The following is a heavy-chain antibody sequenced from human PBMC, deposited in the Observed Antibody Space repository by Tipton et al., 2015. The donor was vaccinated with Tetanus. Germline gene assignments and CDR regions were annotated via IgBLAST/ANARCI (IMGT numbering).Heavy chain of an antibody. CDR3: ARGWGSSWYYFDN. J-gene: IGHJ4*02. CDR2: IFDTGST. D-gene: IGHD6-13*01. Sequence: TLSLTCSVSGGSVTSGYYYWSWIRQPPGKGLEWIGYIFDTGSTNYNPSLKSRVTMSVDTSKNQFSLHLTSVTAADTAVYYCARGWGSSWYYFDNWGQGTLVTVSS. V-gene: IGHV4-61*01. CDR1: GGSVTSGYYY.